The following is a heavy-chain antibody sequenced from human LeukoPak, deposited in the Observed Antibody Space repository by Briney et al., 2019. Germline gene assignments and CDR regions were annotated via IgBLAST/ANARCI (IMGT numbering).Heavy chain of an antibody. CDR2: ISGGGGTT. CDR1: GFTFSSYA. Sequence: GGSLRLSCAAYGFTFSSYAMTWVRQAPGKGLEWVSGISGGGGTTYYTDSVKGRFTISRDNSKNTLFLQMNSLRPEDTAVYYCAKQREVVVAPATDWWGQGTLVTVSS. V-gene: IGHV3-23*01. D-gene: IGHD2-15*01. J-gene: IGHJ4*02. CDR3: AKQREVVVAPATDW.